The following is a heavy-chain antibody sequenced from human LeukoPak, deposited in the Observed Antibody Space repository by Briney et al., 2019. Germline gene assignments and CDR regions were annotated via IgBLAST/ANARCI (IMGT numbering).Heavy chain of an antibody. V-gene: IGHV4-59*02. J-gene: IGHJ3*02. CDR3: ARDLSVNAFDI. D-gene: IGHD2/OR15-2a*01. CDR1: GASVRSDH. Sequence: SQTLSLTCTVSGASVRSDHWNWIRQPPGKGLEWIAYMHGSGSPNYNPSLASRLTLSVDATENLLSLKLTSVTAADTAVYFCARDLSVNAFDIWGQGTLVTVSS. CDR2: MHGSGSP.